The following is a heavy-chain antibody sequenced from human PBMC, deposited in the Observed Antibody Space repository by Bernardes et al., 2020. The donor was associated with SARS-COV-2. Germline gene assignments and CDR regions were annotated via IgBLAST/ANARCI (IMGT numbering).Heavy chain of an antibody. D-gene: IGHD3-22*01. Sequence: GGSLRLSCAASGFTFSSYWMHWVCQVPGRGLVWLSRINTDGSSANYADSVKGRFTITRDNAKNTLWLQMNSLRDEDTAIYYCARGASSGYRIDYWGPGLLVTVSS. V-gene: IGHV3-74*01. J-gene: IGHJ4*02. CDR3: ARGASSGYRIDY. CDR1: GFTFSSYW. CDR2: INTDGSSA.